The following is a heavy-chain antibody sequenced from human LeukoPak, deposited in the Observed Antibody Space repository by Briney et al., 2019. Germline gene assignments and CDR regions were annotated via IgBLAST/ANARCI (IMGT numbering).Heavy chain of an antibody. CDR1: GGSISSSSYY. J-gene: IGHJ6*02. V-gene: IGHV4-39*07. CDR2: IYYSGST. Sequence: SETLSLTCTVSGGSISSSSYYWGWIRQPPGKGLEWIGSIYYSGSTYYNPSLKSRVTISVDTSKNQFSLKLSSVTAADTAVYYCARDQIVVVITRDYYYAMDVWGQGTTVTVSS. CDR3: ARDQIVVVITRDYYYAMDV. D-gene: IGHD3-22*01.